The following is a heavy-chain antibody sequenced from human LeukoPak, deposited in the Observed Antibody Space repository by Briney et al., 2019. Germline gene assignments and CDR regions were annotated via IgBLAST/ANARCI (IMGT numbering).Heavy chain of an antibody. Sequence: PGGSLRLSCAASGFTFSSYTMNWVRLAPGKGLEWVSSISSGSGYIQYADSVKGRFTISRDNAENSVFLQMGSLRVDDTALYYCVRGWFDFWGQGTPVTVSS. J-gene: IGHJ5*01. V-gene: IGHV3-21*01. CDR2: ISSGSGYI. CDR3: VRGWFDF. CDR1: GFTFSSYT.